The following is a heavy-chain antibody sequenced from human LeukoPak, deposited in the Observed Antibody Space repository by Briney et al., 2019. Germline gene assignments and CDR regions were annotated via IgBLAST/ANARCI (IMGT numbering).Heavy chain of an antibody. CDR2: ISSSSSTI. CDR1: GFTFSSYS. V-gene: IGHV3-48*02. J-gene: IGHJ4*02. Sequence: PGGSLRLSCAASGFTFSSYSMNWVRQAPGRGLEWVSYISSSSSTIYSADSVKGRFTTSRDNAKNSLYLQMNSLRDEHTAVYYCARELRGYSYGGFDDWGQRTLVTVSS. CDR3: ARELRGYSYGGFDD. D-gene: IGHD5-18*01.